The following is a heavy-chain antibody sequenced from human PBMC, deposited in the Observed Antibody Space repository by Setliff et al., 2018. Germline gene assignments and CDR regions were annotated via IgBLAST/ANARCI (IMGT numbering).Heavy chain of an antibody. CDR3: ARGHCSSGECPNYFDP. D-gene: IGHD2-15*01. CDR1: GGSMTSYY. V-gene: IGHV4-59*13. Sequence: TLSLTCTVSGGSMTSYYWSWIRQSPWKGLEWIGYVHYSGDSNYNPSLKSRFTMSVDTSKSQLSLTLSSVTAADTAVYYCARGHCSSGECPNYFDPWGQGTQVTVSS. J-gene: IGHJ5*02. CDR2: VHYSGDS.